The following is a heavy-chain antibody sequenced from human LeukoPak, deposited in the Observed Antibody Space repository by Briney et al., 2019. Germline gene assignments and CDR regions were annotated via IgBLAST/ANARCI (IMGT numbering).Heavy chain of an antibody. CDR1: GGTFSSYA. CDR3: AREAVAGTGLEY. V-gene: IGHV1-69*01. Sequence: AASVKVSCKASGGTFSSYAISWVRQAPGQGLEWMGGIIPIFGTANYAQKFQGRVTITADESTSTAYMELSSLRSEDTAVYYRAREAVAGTGLEYWGQGTLVTVSS. CDR2: IIPIFGTA. D-gene: IGHD6-19*01. J-gene: IGHJ4*02.